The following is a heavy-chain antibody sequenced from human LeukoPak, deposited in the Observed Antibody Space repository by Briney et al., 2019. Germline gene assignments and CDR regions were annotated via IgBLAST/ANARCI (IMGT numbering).Heavy chain of an antibody. Sequence: PGGSLRLSCAASGFTFSSYAMSWVRQAPGKGLEWVSVISGSGGSTYYADSVKGRFTISRDNSKNTLYLQMNSLRAEDTAVYYCAKRGSYQLLRWAPWDYYYYYMDVWGKGTTVTISS. J-gene: IGHJ6*03. D-gene: IGHD2-2*01. CDR3: AKRGSYQLLRWAPWDYYYYYMDV. CDR1: GFTFSSYA. CDR2: ISGSGGST. V-gene: IGHV3-23*01.